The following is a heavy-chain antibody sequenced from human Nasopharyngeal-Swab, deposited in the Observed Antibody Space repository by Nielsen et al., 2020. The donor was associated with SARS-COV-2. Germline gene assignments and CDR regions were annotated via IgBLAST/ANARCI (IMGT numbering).Heavy chain of an antibody. CDR2: IKQDGSEK. J-gene: IGHJ6*02. CDR1: GFTFSSYW. V-gene: IGHV3-7*03. CDR3: ARAGPADRGRGSYYYGMDV. Sequence: GESLKISCAASGFTFSSYWMSWVCQAPGKGLEWVANIKQDGSEKYYVDSVKGRFTISRDNAKNSLYLQMNSLRAEDTAVYYCARAGPADRGRGSYYYGMDVWGQGTTVTVSS. D-gene: IGHD3-16*01.